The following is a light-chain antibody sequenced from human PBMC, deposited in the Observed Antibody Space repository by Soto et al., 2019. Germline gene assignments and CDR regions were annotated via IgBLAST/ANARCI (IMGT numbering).Light chain of an antibody. V-gene: IGKV3-15*01. Sequence: EIMMTQSPPTLSVSPGERATLSCRASQSVSSSLAWYQQKPGQAPRLLIYGASTRATGTPARFSGSGSGTEFNLTISSLQSEDFAVYFCQQYKNWPPITFGQGTRLDIK. CDR2: GAS. CDR1: QSVSSS. CDR3: QQYKNWPPIT. J-gene: IGKJ5*01.